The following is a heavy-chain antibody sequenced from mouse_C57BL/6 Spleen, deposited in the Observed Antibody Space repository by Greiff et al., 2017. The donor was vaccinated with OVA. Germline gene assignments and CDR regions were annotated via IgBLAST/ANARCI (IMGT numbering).Heavy chain of an antibody. CDR3: VRTGTGYFDY. Sequence: EVQVVESGGGLVQPKGSLKLSCAASGFSFNTYAMNWVRQAPGKGLEWVARIRSKSNNYATYYADSVKDRFTISRDDSESMLYLQMNNLKTEDTAMYYCVRTGTGYFDYWGQGTTLTVSS. J-gene: IGHJ2*01. CDR1: GFSFNTYA. D-gene: IGHD4-1*01. V-gene: IGHV10-1*01. CDR2: IRSKSNNYAT.